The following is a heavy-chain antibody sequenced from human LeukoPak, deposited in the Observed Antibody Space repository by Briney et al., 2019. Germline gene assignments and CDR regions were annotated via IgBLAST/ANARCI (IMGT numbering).Heavy chain of an antibody. Sequence: ASVKVSCKASGYTFTGYYMHWVRQAPGQGLEWMGWINPNSGNTGYAQKFQGRVTMTRNTSISTAYMELSSLRSEDTAVYYCARDLLDYGYWGQGTLVTVSS. V-gene: IGHV1-8*02. D-gene: IGHD2-8*02. CDR1: GYTFTGYY. J-gene: IGHJ4*02. CDR3: ARDLLDYGY. CDR2: INPNSGNT.